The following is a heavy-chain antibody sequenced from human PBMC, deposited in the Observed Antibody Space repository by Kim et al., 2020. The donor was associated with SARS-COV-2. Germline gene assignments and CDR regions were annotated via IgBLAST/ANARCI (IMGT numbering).Heavy chain of an antibody. CDR1: GFIFSSNW. Sequence: GGSLRLSCAASGFIFSSNWMSWVRQAPGKGLEWVANIRQDGGEKFYVDSVKGRFAISRDNAKKSLYLQMTSLRVEDTAVYYCARGSGSSYFDHWGPGVLVTVPS. J-gene: IGHJ4*02. CDR2: IRQDGGEK. CDR3: ARGSGSSYFDH. D-gene: IGHD1-26*01. V-gene: IGHV3-7*03.